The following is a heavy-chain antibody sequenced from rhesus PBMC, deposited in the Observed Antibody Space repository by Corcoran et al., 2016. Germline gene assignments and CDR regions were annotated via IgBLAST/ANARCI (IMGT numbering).Heavy chain of an antibody. Sequence: QVQLQESGPGLVKPSETPPLTCAVSGASISSNYWSWIRQAPGKGVEWIGYISGGSGSPRSNPSLKSRVTISQGTSKIPFSLKLSAVPTADTAVYYCARGGGLQFLEWLFWGQGVLVTVSS. CDR1: GASISSNY. J-gene: IGHJ4*01. V-gene: IGHV4S2*01. CDR2: ISGGSGSP. D-gene: IGHD3-3*01. CDR3: ARGGGLQFLEWLF.